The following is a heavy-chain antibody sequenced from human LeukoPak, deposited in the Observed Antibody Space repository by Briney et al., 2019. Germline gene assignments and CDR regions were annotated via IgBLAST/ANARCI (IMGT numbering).Heavy chain of an antibody. J-gene: IGHJ6*03. D-gene: IGHD5-24*01. CDR2: ISGSGGTP. Sequence: PGGSLRLSCAASGFTFSSYAMSWVRQAPGKGLEWVSAISGSGGTPYYADSVKGRFTISRDNSKNTLYLQMNSLRAEDTAVYYCARGPQLTYFYYMDVWGKGTTVTVSS. CDR1: GFTFSSYA. CDR3: ARGPQLTYFYYMDV. V-gene: IGHV3-23*01.